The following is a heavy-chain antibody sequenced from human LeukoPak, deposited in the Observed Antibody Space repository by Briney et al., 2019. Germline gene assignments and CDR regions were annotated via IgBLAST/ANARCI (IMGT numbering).Heavy chain of an antibody. D-gene: IGHD3-3*01. V-gene: IGHV4-39*01. Sequence: PSETLSLTCTVSGGSISSSSYYWGWIRQPPGKGLEWIGSIYYSGSTYYNPSLKSRVTISVDTSENQFSLKLSSVTAADTAVYYCAKITIFGVAPNGLGAFDIWGQGTMVTVSS. CDR3: AKITIFGVAPNGLGAFDI. J-gene: IGHJ3*02. CDR1: GGSISSSSYY. CDR2: IYYSGST.